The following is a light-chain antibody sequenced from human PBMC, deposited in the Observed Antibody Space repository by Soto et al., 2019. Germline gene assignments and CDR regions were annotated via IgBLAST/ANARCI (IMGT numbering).Light chain of an antibody. J-gene: IGKJ1*01. CDR2: DVS. Sequence: EIQMTQSASTLYACVGDRGNIXCRASQSIRYWLAWFQQGKGKAPKPLIYDVSTLDSGVTSRFSGSAYGKEFNITISSLESDDFATYDCQQYHRYSTFGQGTKVDIK. V-gene: IGKV1-5*01. CDR1: QSIRYW. CDR3: QQYHRYST.